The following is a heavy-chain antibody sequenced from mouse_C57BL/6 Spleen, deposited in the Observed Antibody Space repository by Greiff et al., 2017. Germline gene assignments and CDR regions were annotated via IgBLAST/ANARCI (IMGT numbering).Heavy chain of an antibody. V-gene: IGHV1-82*01. J-gene: IGHJ1*03. CDR3: AREDYGSSFFYWYFDV. Sequence: QVQLMESGHELVKPGASVKISCKASGYAFSSSWMNWVKQRPGKGLEWIGRIKPGDGDTNYNGKFKGKATLTADKSSSTAYMQLSSLTSENSAVYFCAREDYGSSFFYWYFDVGGTGTTVTVAS. D-gene: IGHD1-1*01. CDR2: IKPGDGDT. CDR1: GYAFSSSW.